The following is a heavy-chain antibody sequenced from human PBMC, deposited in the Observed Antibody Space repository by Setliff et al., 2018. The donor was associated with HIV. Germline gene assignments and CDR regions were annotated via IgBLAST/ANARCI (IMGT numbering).Heavy chain of an antibody. V-gene: IGHV3-48*01. CDR1: GFVFTDHS. CDR3: VRDQLRWPERWDFDL. CDR2: ISATGTTG. D-gene: IGHD1-26*01. Sequence: GGSLRLSCAASGFVFTDHSLHWVRQAPGEGLEWISYISATGTTGSYADSVRGLFIISRDSFRNEVYLQMKSLRVDDTALYYCVRDQLRWPERWDFDLWGQGTLVTVSS. J-gene: IGHJ4*02.